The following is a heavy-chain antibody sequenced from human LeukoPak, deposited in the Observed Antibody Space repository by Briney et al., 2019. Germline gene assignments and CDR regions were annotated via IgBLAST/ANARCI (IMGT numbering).Heavy chain of an antibody. J-gene: IGHJ4*02. CDR1: GGSITSYS. CDR2: FYTSGST. CDR3: SGGRYYFDS. V-gene: IGHV4-4*07. Sequence: PSETLSLTCTVSGGSITSYSWSWVRQPAGKGLEWIGRFYTSGSTNYNPSLKSRVTMSIDTSKNQFSLKLTSLTAADTAVYYCSGGRYYFDSWGQGILVTVSS. D-gene: IGHD3-16*01.